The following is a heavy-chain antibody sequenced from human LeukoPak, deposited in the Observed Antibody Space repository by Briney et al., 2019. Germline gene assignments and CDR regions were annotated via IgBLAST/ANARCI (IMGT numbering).Heavy chain of an antibody. CDR3: AREYPEAALAFDI. Sequence: ASVKVSCKAPGGTFSSYAISWVRQAPGQGLEWMGRIIPILGIANYAQKFQGRVTITADKSTSTAYMELSSLRSEDTAVYYCAREYPEAALAFDIWGQGTMVTVSS. CDR1: GGTFSSYA. CDR2: IIPILGIA. J-gene: IGHJ3*02. D-gene: IGHD6-6*01. V-gene: IGHV1-69*04.